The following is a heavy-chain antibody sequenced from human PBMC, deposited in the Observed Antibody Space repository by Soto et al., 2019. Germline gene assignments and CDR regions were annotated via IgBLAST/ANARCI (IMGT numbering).Heavy chain of an antibody. CDR1: GFTFSSYS. J-gene: IGHJ3*02. V-gene: IGHV3-21*01. Sequence: GGSLRLSCAASGFTFSSYSMNWVRQAPGKGLEWVSSISSSSSYIYYADSVKGRFTISRDNAKNSLYLQMNSLRAEDTAVYYCCTVRTSSSSPTLPPDIWGQGTMVTVSS. CDR3: CTVRTSSSSPTLPPDI. D-gene: IGHD6-6*01. CDR2: ISSSSSYI.